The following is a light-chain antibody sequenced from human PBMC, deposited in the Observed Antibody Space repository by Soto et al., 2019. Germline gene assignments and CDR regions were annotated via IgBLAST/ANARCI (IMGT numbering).Light chain of an antibody. CDR3: QHYNSYSEA. J-gene: IGKJ1*01. CDR2: KAS. Sequence: DIQMTQSPSTLSGSVGDRVTITCRASQTISSWLAWYQQKPGKAPKLLIYKASNLKSGVPSRFSGSGSGTEFTLTISSLQPDDFATYYCQHYNSYSEAFGQGTKVDI. V-gene: IGKV1-5*03. CDR1: QTISSW.